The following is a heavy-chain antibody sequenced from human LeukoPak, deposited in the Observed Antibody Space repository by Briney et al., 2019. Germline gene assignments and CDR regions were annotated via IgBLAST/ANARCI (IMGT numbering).Heavy chain of an antibody. D-gene: IGHD3-22*01. CDR2: TYYRSKWYN. CDR1: GDSVSSNSAA. J-gene: IGHJ6*03. Sequence: PSQTLSLTCAISGDSVSSNSAAWNWIRQSPSRGLEWLGRTYYRSKWYNDYAVSVKSRITINPDTSKNQFSLQLNSVTPEDTAVYYCARVYYDSSGNNYYYYYMDVWGKGTTVTVSS. CDR3: ARVYYDSSGNNYYYYYMDV. V-gene: IGHV6-1*01.